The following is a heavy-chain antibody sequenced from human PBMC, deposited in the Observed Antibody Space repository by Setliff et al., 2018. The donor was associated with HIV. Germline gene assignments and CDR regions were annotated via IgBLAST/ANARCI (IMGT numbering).Heavy chain of an antibody. J-gene: IGHJ4*02. Sequence: ASVKVSCKTSGYMFIAYGMSWVRRAPGQGLGWMGWIGPYNDRTEYAQEFQGRVTITADESTTTAYMELNSLTSEDTALYYRARVGFSSRHTGDFFDSWGQGTLVTVSS. CDR1: GYMFIAYG. CDR3: ARVGFSSRHTGDFFDS. D-gene: IGHD5-18*01. CDR2: IGPYNDRT. V-gene: IGHV1-18*01.